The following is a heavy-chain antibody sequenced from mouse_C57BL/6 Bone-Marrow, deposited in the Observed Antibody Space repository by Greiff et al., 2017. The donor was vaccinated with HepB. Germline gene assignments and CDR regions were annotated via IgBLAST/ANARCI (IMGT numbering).Heavy chain of an antibody. CDR1: GFTFSDYG. V-gene: IGHV5-17*01. J-gene: IGHJ1*03. CDR2: ISSGSSTI. D-gene: IGHD1-1*02. Sequence: DVKLVESGGGLVKPGGSLKLSCAASGFTFSDYGMHWVRQAPEKGLEWVAYISSGSSTIYYADTVKGRFTISRDNAKNTLFLQMTRLRSEYTAMYYCARTIWYFDVWGTGTTVTVSS. CDR3: ARTIWYFDV.